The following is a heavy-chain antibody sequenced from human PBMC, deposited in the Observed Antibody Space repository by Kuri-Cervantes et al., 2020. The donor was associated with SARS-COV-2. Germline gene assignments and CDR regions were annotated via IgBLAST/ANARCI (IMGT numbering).Heavy chain of an antibody. CDR2: IYHSGST. CDR1: GGSISSYY. Sequence: SETLSLTCTVSGGSISSYYWSWIRQPPGKGLEWIGSIYHSGSTYYNPSLKSRVTISVDTSKNQFSLKLSSVTAADTAVYYCASSGYSYESLFDYWGQGTLVTVSS. V-gene: IGHV4-59*08. CDR3: ASSGYSYESLFDY. D-gene: IGHD5-18*01. J-gene: IGHJ4*02.